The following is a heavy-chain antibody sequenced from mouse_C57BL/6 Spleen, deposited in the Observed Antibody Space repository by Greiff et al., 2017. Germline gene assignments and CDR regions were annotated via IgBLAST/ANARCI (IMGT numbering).Heavy chain of an antibody. CDR3: TRSGGSSGMDY. V-gene: IGHV1-15*01. Sequence: QVQLQQSGAELVRPGASVTLSCKASGYTFTDYEMHWVKQTPVHGLEWIGAIDPATGGTAYNQKFKGKAILTADKSSSTAYMELRSLTSEDSAVYYCTRSGGSSGMDYWGQGTSVTVSS. CDR1: GYTFTDYE. CDR2: IDPATGGT. D-gene: IGHD1-1*01. J-gene: IGHJ4*01.